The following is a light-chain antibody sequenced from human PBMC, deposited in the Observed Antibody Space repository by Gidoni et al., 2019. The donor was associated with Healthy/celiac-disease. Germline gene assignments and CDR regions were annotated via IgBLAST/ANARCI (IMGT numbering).Light chain of an antibody. CDR1: QSVSSSY. Sequence: EIVLTQSPCTLSLSSGERATLSCRASQSVSSSYLAWYQQKPGQSPRLLIYGASSRATGIPDRFSGSGSGTDFTLTISRLEPEDFAVYYCQQYGSSPPFTFGPGTKVDIK. J-gene: IGKJ3*01. CDR3: QQYGSSPPFT. CDR2: GAS. V-gene: IGKV3-20*01.